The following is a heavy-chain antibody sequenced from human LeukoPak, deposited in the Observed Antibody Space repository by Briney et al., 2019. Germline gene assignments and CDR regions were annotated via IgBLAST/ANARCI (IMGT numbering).Heavy chain of an antibody. D-gene: IGHD5-24*01. CDR2: ISSSSSDT. CDR3: ARGSRTIELGDDY. CDR1: GFTFSDSY. J-gene: IGHJ4*02. Sequence: VGSLRLSCAASGFTFSDSYMSWIREAPGKGLEWVSYISSSSSDTNYADSVKGRFTISRDNAKNSLYLQMNSLRAEDTAVYYCARGSRTIELGDDYWGQGTLVTVSS. V-gene: IGHV3-11*06.